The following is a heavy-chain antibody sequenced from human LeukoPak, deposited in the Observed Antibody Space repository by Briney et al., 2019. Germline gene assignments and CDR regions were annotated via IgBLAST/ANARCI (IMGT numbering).Heavy chain of an antibody. V-gene: IGHV3-30-3*01. CDR1: GFTLSSYA. D-gene: IGHD3-3*01. J-gene: IGHJ5*02. Sequence: PGRSLRLSCAASGFTLSSYAMHWVRQAPGKGLEWVAVISYDGSNKYYADSVKGRFTISRDNSKNTLYLQMNSLRAEDTAVYYCARADFWSGPIMFDPWGQGTLVTVSS. CDR3: ARADFWSGPIMFDP. CDR2: ISYDGSNK.